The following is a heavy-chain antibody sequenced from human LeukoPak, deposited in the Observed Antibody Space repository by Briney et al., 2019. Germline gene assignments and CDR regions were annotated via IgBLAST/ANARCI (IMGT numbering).Heavy chain of an antibody. J-gene: IGHJ5*02. Sequence: PSETLSLTCAVDGGSFSDYYWTWIRQPPGKGLEWIGELNQGGTTNYNPSLNSRLTISLDTSKNQFSLRLSSVTAADTAVSYCARVLRYYYGSGSYVDPWGQGTLVTVSS. CDR3: ARVLRYYYGSGSYVDP. CDR2: LNQGGTT. D-gene: IGHD3-10*01. V-gene: IGHV4-34*01. CDR1: GGSFSDYY.